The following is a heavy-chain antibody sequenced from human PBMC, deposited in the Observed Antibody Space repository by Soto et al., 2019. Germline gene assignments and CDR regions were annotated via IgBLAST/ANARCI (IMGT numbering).Heavy chain of an antibody. CDR1: GFTFSNY. CDR2: IYSGGST. V-gene: IGHV3-53*04. CDR3: ARAPESVATRAPLAFDI. Sequence: GGSLRLSCAASGFTFSNYMSWVRQAPGKGLEWVSVIYSGGSTYYADSVKGRFTISRHNSKNTLYLQMNSLRAEDTAVYYCARAPESVATRAPLAFDIWGQGTMVTVSS. J-gene: IGHJ3*02. D-gene: IGHD5-12*01.